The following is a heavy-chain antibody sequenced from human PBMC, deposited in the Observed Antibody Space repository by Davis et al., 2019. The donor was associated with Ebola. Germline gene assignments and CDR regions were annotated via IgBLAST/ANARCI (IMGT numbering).Heavy chain of an antibody. D-gene: IGHD2-2*01. CDR3: TRDYPSPAAF. V-gene: IGHV3-NL1*01. CDR1: GFTFSTFG. CDR2: IYAGGDA. Sequence: GESLKISCAASGFTFSTFGMHWVRQAPGKGLEWLAVIYAGGDAYYADSLKGRFTISRDNSKNTLFLQMNSLRVEDTAVYYCTRDYPSPAAFWGQGTPVTVSS. J-gene: IGHJ4*02.